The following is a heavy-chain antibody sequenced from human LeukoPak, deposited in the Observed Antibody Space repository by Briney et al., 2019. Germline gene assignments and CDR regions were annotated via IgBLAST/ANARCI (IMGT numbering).Heavy chain of an antibody. V-gene: IGHV5-51*01. J-gene: IGHJ4*02. CDR2: IYPGDSDT. CDR3: ARHSIPASDYYYDSSAITPYFDY. D-gene: IGHD3-22*01. Sequence: GESLKISCKGSGYSFTSYWIGWVRQMPGKGLEWMGIIYPGDSDTRYSPSFQGQVTISADKSISTAYLQWSSLKASDTAMYYCARHSIPASDYYYDSSAITPYFDYWGQGTLVTVSS. CDR1: GYSFTSYW.